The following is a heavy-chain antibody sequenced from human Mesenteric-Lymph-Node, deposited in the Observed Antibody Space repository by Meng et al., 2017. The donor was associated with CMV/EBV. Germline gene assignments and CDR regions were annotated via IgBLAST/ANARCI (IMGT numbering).Heavy chain of an antibody. CDR2: IYSGGST. CDR1: GFTVSSNY. D-gene: IGHD2-8*01. CDR3: ARLLEGYCTNGVCYSPYFDY. J-gene: IGHJ4*02. V-gene: IGHV3-66*02. Sequence: GGSLRLSCAASGFTVSSNYMSWVRQAPGKGLEWVSVIYSGGSTYYADSVKGRFTISRDNSKNTLYLQMNSLRAEDTAVYYCARLLEGYCTNGVCYSPYFDYWGQGTLVTVSS.